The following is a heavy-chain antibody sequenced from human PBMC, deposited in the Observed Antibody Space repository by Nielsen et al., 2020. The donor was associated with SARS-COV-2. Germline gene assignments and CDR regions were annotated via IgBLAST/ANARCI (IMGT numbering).Heavy chain of an antibody. CDR3: ARVQEYQLPFRYYYGMDV. V-gene: IGHV1-18*01. CDR2: ISAYNGNT. Sequence: ASVKVSCKASGYTFTSYGISWVRQAPGQGLEWMGWISAYNGNTNYAQKLQGRVTMTTDTSTSTAYMELRSLRSDDTAVYYCARVQEYQLPFRYYYGMDVWGQGTTVTVSS. D-gene: IGHD2-2*01. J-gene: IGHJ6*02. CDR1: GYTFTSYG.